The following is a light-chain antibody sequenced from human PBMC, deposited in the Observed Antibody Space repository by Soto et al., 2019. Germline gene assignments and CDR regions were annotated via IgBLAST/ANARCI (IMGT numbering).Light chain of an antibody. J-gene: IGKJ2*01. CDR3: QQRSNWPPYT. CDR1: QSVSSY. Sequence: EIVLTQSPATLSLSPGERATLSCRASQSVSSYLAWYQQKPGQAPRLLIYDASNRATGIPARFSGSGSGTDFTLTISSLERGDFAVYYCQQRSNWPPYTFGQGTKLEIK. V-gene: IGKV3-11*01. CDR2: DAS.